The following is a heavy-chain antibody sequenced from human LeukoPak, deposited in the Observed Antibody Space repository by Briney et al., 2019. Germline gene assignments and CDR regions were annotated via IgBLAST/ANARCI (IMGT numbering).Heavy chain of an antibody. CDR2: IKQDGSEK. J-gene: IGHJ4*02. CDR1: GFTFSSYW. V-gene: IGHV3-7*01. D-gene: IGHD6-13*01. CDR3: ARDTEGIAYDY. Sequence: GGSLRLSCAASGFTFSSYWMSWVRQAPGKGLEWVANIKQDGSEKYYVDSVKGRFTIPRDNAKNSLYLQMNSLRAEDTAVYYCARDTEGIAYDYWGQGTLVTVSS.